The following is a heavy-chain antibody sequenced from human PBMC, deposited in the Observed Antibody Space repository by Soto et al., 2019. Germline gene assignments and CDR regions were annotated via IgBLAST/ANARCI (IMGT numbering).Heavy chain of an antibody. CDR1: GGSISSGGYY. J-gene: IGHJ4*02. V-gene: IGHV4-31*03. D-gene: IGHD3-10*01. CDR3: ARVGSNRGVIDATIFH. CDR2: IYYSGST. Sequence: PSETLSLTCTASGGSISSGGYYWSWMRQHPGKGLEWIGYIYYSGSTYYNPSLKSRVTISVDTSNNQFSLKLSSVTAADTAVYYCARVGSNRGVIDATIFHWGQGTLVTVSS.